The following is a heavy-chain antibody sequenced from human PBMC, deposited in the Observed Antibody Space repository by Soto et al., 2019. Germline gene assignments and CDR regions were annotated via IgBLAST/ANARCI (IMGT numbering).Heavy chain of an antibody. CDR1: GYTSSSYD. Sequence: QVQLVQSGAEVKKPGASVKVSCKASGYTSSSYDIHWVRQATGQGLEWMGWMNPSSGNTAYAQKFQGRVTMTRNPSMRTAYMELSSLRSEDTAVYYCARYCTTGTPGNNWFDPWGQGTLVTVSS. V-gene: IGHV1-8*01. CDR2: MNPSSGNT. D-gene: IGHD1-1*01. J-gene: IGHJ5*02. CDR3: ARYCTTGTPGNNWFDP.